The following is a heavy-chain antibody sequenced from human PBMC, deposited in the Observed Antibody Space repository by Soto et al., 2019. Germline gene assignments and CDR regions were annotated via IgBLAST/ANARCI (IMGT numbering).Heavy chain of an antibody. CDR1: GGSLSNYG. Sequence: QVQLVQSGAAVKKPGSSVKVSCKASGGSLSNYGISWVRQAPGQGLEWMGAIIPVFGTPNYAQKVQDRVTITADESTTTAYLAVRRLTPEHTAVYYCARGDATKIVVTTYYAMDVWGPGTTVTVSS. D-gene: IGHD3-22*01. V-gene: IGHV1-69*12. J-gene: IGHJ6*01. CDR3: ARGDATKIVVTTYYAMDV. CDR2: IIPVFGTP.